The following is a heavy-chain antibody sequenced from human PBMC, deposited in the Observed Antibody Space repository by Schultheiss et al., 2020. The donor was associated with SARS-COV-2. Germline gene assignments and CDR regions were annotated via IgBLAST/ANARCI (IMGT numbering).Heavy chain of an antibody. CDR3: TTWSSVCPFG. J-gene: IGHJ4*02. V-gene: IGHV3-15*01. Sequence: GGSLRLSCAASGLSFSSYAMHWVRQAPGKGLEWVGRIKRKTEGGTTDYAEPVKGRFTISRDDSKNTLYLQMNSLKTEDTAVYYCTTWSSVCPFGWGQGTLVTVSS. D-gene: IGHD6-19*01. CDR2: IKRKTEGGTT. CDR1: GLSFSSYA.